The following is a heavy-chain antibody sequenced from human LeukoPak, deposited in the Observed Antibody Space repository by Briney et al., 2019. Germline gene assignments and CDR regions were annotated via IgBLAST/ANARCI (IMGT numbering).Heavy chain of an antibody. Sequence: GGSLRLSCAAAGFTSSTYAMSWVRQAPGKGLEWVSGISGSGGGTYYADSVKGRFTISRDNSKNTLYLQMNSLRAEDTAVYYCAKDIRGYSYGYYGYWGQGTLVTVSS. D-gene: IGHD5-18*01. CDR3: AKDIRGYSYGYYGY. V-gene: IGHV3-23*01. CDR2: ISGSGGGT. J-gene: IGHJ4*02. CDR1: GFTSSTYA.